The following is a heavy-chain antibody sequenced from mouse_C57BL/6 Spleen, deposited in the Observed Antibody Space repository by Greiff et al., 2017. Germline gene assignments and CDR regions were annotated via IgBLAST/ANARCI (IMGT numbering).Heavy chain of an antibody. CDR1: GFTFSDYG. V-gene: IGHV5-17*01. CDR2: ISSGSSTI. D-gene: IGHD1-1*01. Sequence: EVQRVESGGGLVKPGGSLTLSCAASGFTFSDYGMHWVRQAPEKGLEWVAYISSGSSTIYYADTVKGRFTISRDNAKYTLFLQMTSLRSEDTAMYYCARGDYGAMDYWGQGTSVTVSS. J-gene: IGHJ4*01. CDR3: ARGDYGAMDY.